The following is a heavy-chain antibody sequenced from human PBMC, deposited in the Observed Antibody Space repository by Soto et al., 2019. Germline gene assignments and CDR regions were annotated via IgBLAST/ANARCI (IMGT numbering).Heavy chain of an antibody. CDR3: ARYCSSTSCYSTYYYGMDV. Sequence: GESLKISCKGSGYSFTSYWISWVRQMPGKGLEWMGRIDPSDSYTNYSPSFQGHVTISADKSISTAYLQWSSLKASDTAMYYCARYCSSTSCYSTYYYGMDVWGQGTTVTVS. V-gene: IGHV5-10-1*01. CDR1: GYSFTSYW. J-gene: IGHJ6*02. D-gene: IGHD2-2*01. CDR2: IDPSDSYT.